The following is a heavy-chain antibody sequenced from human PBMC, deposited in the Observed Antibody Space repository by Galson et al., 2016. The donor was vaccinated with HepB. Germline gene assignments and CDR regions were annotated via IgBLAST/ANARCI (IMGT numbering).Heavy chain of an antibody. CDR3: AREILSTYTFDD. CDR2: IYPSGST. CDR1: GASISSYNYF. D-gene: IGHD2-2*02. J-gene: IGHJ4*02. V-gene: IGHV4-31*03. Sequence: PLSLTCTVSGASISSYNYFYSWVRQHPGKGLAWTGYIYPSGSTYYNPSLRSRVSISIDTSKNQFSLRLSSVTAPDTAVYFCAREILSTYTFDDWGQGTLVTVSS.